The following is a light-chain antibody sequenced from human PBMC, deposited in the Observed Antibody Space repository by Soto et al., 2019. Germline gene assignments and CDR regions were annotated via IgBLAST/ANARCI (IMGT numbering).Light chain of an antibody. V-gene: IGKV1-5*01. CDR3: QQYNSDPLT. CDR1: QSMNNW. CDR2: DPS. J-gene: IGKJ4*01. Sequence: DIQMTQSPSTLAASVEDRVTLTCRARQSMNNWLAWYQQKPGKVPKLLIYDPSSLQSGVPSRCSGSGSGTELPLTISSLQPDDCASYYCQQYNSDPLTFGGGTKVEIK.